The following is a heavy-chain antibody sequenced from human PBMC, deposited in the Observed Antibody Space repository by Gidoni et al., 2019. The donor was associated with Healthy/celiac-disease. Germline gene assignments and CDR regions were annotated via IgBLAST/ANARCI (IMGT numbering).Heavy chain of an antibody. V-gene: IGHV4-39*01. CDR1: GGSISSSSYY. CDR2: IYYSGST. Sequence: QLQLQESGPGLVKPSETLSLTCTVSGGSISSSSYYWGWIRQPPGKGLEWIGSIYYSGSTYYNPSLKSRVTISVDTSKNQFSLKLSSVTAADTAVYYCARHAPDKGCWYFDLWGRGTLVTVSS. CDR3: ARHAPDKGCWYFDL. J-gene: IGHJ2*01.